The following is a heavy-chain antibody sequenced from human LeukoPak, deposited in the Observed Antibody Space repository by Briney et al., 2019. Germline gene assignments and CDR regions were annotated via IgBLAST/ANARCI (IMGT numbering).Heavy chain of an antibody. V-gene: IGHV3-11*01. CDR3: ARESYPWYFDY. CDR2: ISTRSTII. CDR1: GFTFSDHY. D-gene: IGHD1-26*01. Sequence: GGSLRLSCAASGFTFSDHYMSWIRQAPGKGLEWVSYISTRSTIIKYADSVRGRFTISRDNAQNSLYLQMNSLRAEDTAIYYCARESYPWYFDYWGQGTLVTVS. J-gene: IGHJ4*02.